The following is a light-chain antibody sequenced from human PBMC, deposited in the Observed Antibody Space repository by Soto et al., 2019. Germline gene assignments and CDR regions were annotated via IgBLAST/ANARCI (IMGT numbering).Light chain of an antibody. CDR3: QQYGSSPRT. CDR2: GSS. CDR1: QSVSNNY. J-gene: IGKJ1*01. V-gene: IGKV3-20*01. Sequence: EIVLTQSPGTLSVSPGERATLSCRASQSVSNNYLAWYQQKPGQAPRLLIYGSSSRAAGIPDRFSGSGSGTDFTLTISRLELVDFAVYFCQQYGSSPRTFCQGTKVDIK.